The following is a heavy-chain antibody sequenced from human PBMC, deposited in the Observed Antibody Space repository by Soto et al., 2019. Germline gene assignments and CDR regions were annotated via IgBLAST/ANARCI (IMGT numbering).Heavy chain of an antibody. CDR1: GDSVSSNSVA. Sequence: QVQLQQSGPGLVKPSQTLSVTCAVSGDSVSSNSVAWNWIRQSPSRGLEWLGRTYYRSKWYNDYAVSVRSRITINADTSKNQFSLQLNSMTPEDTAVYYCARPKSAAGQNWFDPWGQGTLVTVSS. J-gene: IGHJ5*02. D-gene: IGHD6-13*01. V-gene: IGHV6-1*01. CDR3: ARPKSAAGQNWFDP. CDR2: TYYRSKWYN.